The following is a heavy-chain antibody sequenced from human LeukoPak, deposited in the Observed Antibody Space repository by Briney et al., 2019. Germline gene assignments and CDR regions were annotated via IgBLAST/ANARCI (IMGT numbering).Heavy chain of an antibody. CDR3: AKVGDREDILTGYYPDY. D-gene: IGHD3-9*01. J-gene: IGHJ4*02. Sequence: QTGGSLRLSCAGSRFSVSGNYITWVRQAPGKGLEWVAVISYDGSNKYYADSVKGRFTISRDNSKNTLYLQMNSLRAEDTAVYYCAKVGDREDILTGYYPDYWGQGTLVTVSS. CDR2: ISYDGSNK. CDR1: RFSVSGNY. V-gene: IGHV3-30*18.